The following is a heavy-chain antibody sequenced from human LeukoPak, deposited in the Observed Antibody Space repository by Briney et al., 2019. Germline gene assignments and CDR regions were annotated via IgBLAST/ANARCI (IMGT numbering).Heavy chain of an antibody. D-gene: IGHD3-3*01. J-gene: IGHJ4*02. CDR3: AKDEGNYDFWSGYYFFDY. CDR2: ISGSGGDT. CDR1: GFTFSNYA. Sequence: GGSLRLSCAASGFTFSNYAMSWVRQAPGKGLEWVSAISGSGGDTYYADSVKGQFTISRDNSKNTLYLQMNSLRAEDTAVYYCAKDEGNYDFWSGYYFFDYWGQGTLVTVSS. V-gene: IGHV3-23*01.